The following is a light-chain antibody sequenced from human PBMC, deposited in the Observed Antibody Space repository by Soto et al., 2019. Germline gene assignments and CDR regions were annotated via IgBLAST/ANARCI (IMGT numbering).Light chain of an antibody. Sequence: QSALTQPASVSGSPGQSITISCTGTSSDVGDYPYVSWYQQHPGKVSKLIIYEVTNRPSGVSGRFSGSKSENTASLTISGLQAEDEADYYCSSYSRTNTLVFGSGTKVTVL. CDR1: SSDVGDYPY. CDR3: SSYSRTNTLV. J-gene: IGLJ1*01. V-gene: IGLV2-14*01. CDR2: EVT.